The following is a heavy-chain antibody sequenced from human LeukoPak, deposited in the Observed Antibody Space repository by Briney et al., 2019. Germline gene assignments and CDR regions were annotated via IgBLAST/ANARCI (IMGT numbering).Heavy chain of an antibody. J-gene: IGHJ6*03. Sequence: PGGSLSLSCAASGFTFNSYEMNWVRQAPGKGLEWDSYISSSGSTIYYADSVKGRFTISRDNDKNSLYLQMNSLRAEDTAVYYCVRARDCSSTSCYGGMDVWGKGTTVTVSS. CDR3: VRARDCSSTSCYGGMDV. V-gene: IGHV3-48*03. CDR1: GFTFNSYE. CDR2: ISSSGSTI. D-gene: IGHD2-2*01.